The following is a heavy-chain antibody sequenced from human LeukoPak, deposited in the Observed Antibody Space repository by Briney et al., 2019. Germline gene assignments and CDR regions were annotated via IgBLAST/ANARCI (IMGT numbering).Heavy chain of an antibody. J-gene: IGHJ3*02. V-gene: IGHV4-4*07. D-gene: IGHD3-10*01. CDR1: GGSISSYY. CDR2: IYTSGST. CDR3: ARDKGLLWFGELPHGAFDI. Sequence: SETLSLTCTVSGGSISSYYWSWIRQPAGKGLEWIGRIYTSGSTNYNPSLKSRVTMSVDTSKNQFSLKLSSVTAADTAVYYCARDKGLLWFGELPHGAFDIWGQGTMVTVSS.